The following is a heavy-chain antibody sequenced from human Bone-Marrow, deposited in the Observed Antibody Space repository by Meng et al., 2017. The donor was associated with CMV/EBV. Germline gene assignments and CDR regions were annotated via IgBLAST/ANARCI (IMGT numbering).Heavy chain of an antibody. D-gene: IGHD2-2*01. Sequence: TFSSYSMHWVRQGPGKGLEWVSSISSSSSSRYYADSVKGRFTISRDNAKNSLYLQMNSLRAEDTAVYYCARAEGIVVVPAAPYYFDYWGQGTLVTVSS. CDR3: ARAEGIVVVPAAPYYFDY. V-gene: IGHV3-21*01. CDR2: ISSSSSSR. CDR1: TFSSYS. J-gene: IGHJ4*02.